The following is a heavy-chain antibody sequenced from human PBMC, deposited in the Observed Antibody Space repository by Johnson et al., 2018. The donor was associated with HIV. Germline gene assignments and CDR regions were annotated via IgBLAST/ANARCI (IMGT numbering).Heavy chain of an antibody. CDR1: GFTFSTNW. CDR3: ARVQLLADDVFNI. J-gene: IGHJ3*02. Sequence: MLLVESGGDLVQPGGSLRLSCVGSGFTFSTNWMHWVRQAPGKGLVWVSRINSDGSSTSYADSVTGRFTISRDNAKNTLYLQMDSLGAEDTAVYYCARVQLLADDVFNIWGQGTMVTVSS. CDR2: INSDGSST. V-gene: IGHV3-74*02. D-gene: IGHD3-10*01.